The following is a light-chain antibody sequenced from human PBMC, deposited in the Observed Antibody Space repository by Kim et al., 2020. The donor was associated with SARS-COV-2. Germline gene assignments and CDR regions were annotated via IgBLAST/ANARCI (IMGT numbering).Light chain of an antibody. CDR2: GKN. CDR1: SLRTYY. Sequence: SSELTQDPAVSVALGQTVRITCQGDSLRTYYASWYQQKPGQAPVLVIYGKNNRPSGIPDRFSGSSSGNTASLTITGAQAKDEADYYCNSRDSSGNHPFGGGTQLTV. V-gene: IGLV3-19*01. J-gene: IGLJ2*01. CDR3: NSRDSSGNHP.